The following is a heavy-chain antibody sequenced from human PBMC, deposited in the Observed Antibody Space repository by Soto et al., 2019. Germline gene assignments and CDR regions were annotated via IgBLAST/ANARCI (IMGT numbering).Heavy chain of an antibody. J-gene: IGHJ4*02. CDR2: INHSGST. V-gene: IGHV4-34*01. Sequence: SETRSRTWAVYGGSFSCYCWSWSRQPPGKGLEWIGEINHSGSTNYNPSLKSRVTISVDTSKNQFSLKLSSVTAADTAVYYCARARSAVPFDYWGQGTLVTVSS. D-gene: IGHD2-2*01. CDR1: GGSFSCYC. CDR3: ARARSAVPFDY.